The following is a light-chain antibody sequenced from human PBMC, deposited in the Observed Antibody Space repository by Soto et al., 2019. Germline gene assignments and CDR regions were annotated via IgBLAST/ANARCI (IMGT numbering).Light chain of an antibody. J-gene: IGLJ1*01. V-gene: IGLV2-14*01. CDR2: DVS. Sequence: QSVLTQPASVSGSPGQSITISCTGTSSDVGGYNYVSWYQQHPGKAPKLMLYDVSNRPSGVSNRFSGSKSGITASLTISGLQAEDEADYYCSSYTSSSTPYVFGPGTKVTVL. CDR1: SSDVGGYNY. CDR3: SSYTSSSTPYV.